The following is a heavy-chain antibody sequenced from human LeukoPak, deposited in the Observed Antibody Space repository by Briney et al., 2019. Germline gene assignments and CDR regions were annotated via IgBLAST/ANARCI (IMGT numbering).Heavy chain of an antibody. Sequence: GGSLRLSCVASGFTFSEYWMSWVRQAPGKGLEWVANIKPDGGEQYYVDSMKGRFTISRDNAKNSLYLQLNSLRAEDTGFYYCAKDASSSWHWGAFDIWGQGTMVTVSS. CDR3: AKDASSSWHWGAFDI. V-gene: IGHV3-7*01. CDR2: IKPDGGEQ. D-gene: IGHD6-13*01. CDR1: GFTFSEYW. J-gene: IGHJ3*02.